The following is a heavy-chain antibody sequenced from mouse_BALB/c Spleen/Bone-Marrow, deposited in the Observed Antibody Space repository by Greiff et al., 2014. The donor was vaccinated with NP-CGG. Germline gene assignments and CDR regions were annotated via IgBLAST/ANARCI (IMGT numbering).Heavy chain of an antibody. V-gene: IGHV1-39*01. J-gene: IGHJ2*01. D-gene: IGHD1-1*01. CDR2: IDPYYGGT. CDR1: GYSFTDSN. CDR3: AKKGYGSSSFDY. Sequence: LVESGPELEKPGASVKISCKASGYSFTDSNMNWVKQSNGKNLEWIGNIDPYYGGTSYSQKFKGKATLTVDKSSSTAYMQLRSLTSEDSAVYYCAKKGYGSSSFDYWGQGTTLTVSS.